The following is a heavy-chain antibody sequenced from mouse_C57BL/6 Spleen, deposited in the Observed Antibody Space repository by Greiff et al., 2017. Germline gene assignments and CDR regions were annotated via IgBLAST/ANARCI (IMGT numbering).Heavy chain of an antibody. CDR2: IYPRGGST. J-gene: IGHJ2*01. CDR3: ARPSVYDCYFAHFDY. Sequence: VQLQQSGPELVKPGASVKLSCKASGYTFTSYDINWVKQRPGQGLEWIGWIYPRGGSTKYNEKFKGKATLTVDTSSSTAYMELHSLTSEDSAVYFCARPSVYDCYFAHFDYWGPGATLTVSS. CDR1: GYTFTSYD. D-gene: IGHD2-3*01. V-gene: IGHV1-85*01.